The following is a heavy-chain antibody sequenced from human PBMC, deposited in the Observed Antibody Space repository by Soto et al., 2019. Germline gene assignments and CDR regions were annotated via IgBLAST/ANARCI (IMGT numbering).Heavy chain of an antibody. D-gene: IGHD2-2*01. CDR3: ARDAGARYQLLSPWSDP. V-gene: IGHV4-31*01. CDR2: IYYSGSA. CDR1: GGSISSGGYY. J-gene: IGHJ5*02. Sequence: QVQLQESGPGLVKPSQTLSLTCTVSGGSISSGGYYWSWIRQHPGKGLEWIGYIYYSGSAYYNPSLDRVVTLARDTSKTVSCPRLSTLTAADTAVYCCARDAGARYQLLSPWSDPWGPGSLDSVSS.